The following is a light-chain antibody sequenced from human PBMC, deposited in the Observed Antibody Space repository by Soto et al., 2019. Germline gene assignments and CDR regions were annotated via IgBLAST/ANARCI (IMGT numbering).Light chain of an antibody. V-gene: IGLV2-14*01. CDR2: DVR. CDR1: SIDLGAYTY. J-gene: IGLJ1*01. CDR3: SSYTSSDTDL. Sequence: QSALTQPASVSGSPGQSITISCSGISIDLGAYTYVSWYQQHPGKAPKLMIYDVRNRPSGVSNRFSGSKSGNTASLTISGLQAEDEADYYCSSYTSSDTDLFGPGTKVTVL.